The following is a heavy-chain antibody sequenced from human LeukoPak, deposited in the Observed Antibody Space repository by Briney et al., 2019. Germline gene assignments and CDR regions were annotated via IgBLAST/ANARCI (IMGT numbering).Heavy chain of an antibody. CDR2: INSGESGT. CDR1: GFAFSSNW. Sequence: GGSLRLSCAASGFAFSSNWMHWVRQTPGKGLVWVSRINSGESGTSYADSVEGRFTISRDNAKNTLYLQMNSLRAEDTAVYYCATSLGPLTEYWGQGTLVTVSS. CDR3: ATSLGPLTEY. D-gene: IGHD7-27*01. J-gene: IGHJ4*02. V-gene: IGHV3-74*01.